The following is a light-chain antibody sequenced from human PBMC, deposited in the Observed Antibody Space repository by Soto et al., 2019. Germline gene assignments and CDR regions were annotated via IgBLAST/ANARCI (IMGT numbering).Light chain of an antibody. CDR2: GNR. J-gene: IGLJ7*01. CDR1: SSDIGSNT. CDR3: ASWDDSRKWV. Sequence: QLVLTQPPSVSGTPGQTVGISCSGGSSDIGSNTVNWYQQLPGTAPKLLIYGNRQRPSGVPDRFSGSKSGTSASLAISGLQSEDEAEYYCASWDDSRKWVFGGGTQLTVL. V-gene: IGLV1-44*01.